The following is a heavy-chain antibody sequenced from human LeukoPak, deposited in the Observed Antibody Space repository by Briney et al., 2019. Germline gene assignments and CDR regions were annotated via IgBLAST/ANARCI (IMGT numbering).Heavy chain of an antibody. CDR2: INWNGANT. CDR1: GFFFDEYG. J-gene: IGHJ3*02. D-gene: IGHD3-22*01. CDR3: ARVQYDTSCYHNAFDI. Sequence: GGSLRLSCVASGFFFDEYGMSWVRQAPGKGLEWVSGINWNGANTGYADSVKGRFTISRDNAKNSLHLQMSSLRAEGTALYHCARVQYDTSCYHNAFDIWGQGTMVTVSS. V-gene: IGHV3-20*01.